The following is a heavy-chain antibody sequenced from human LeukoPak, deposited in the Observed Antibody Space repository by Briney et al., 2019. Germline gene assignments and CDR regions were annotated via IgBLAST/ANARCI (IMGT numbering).Heavy chain of an antibody. D-gene: IGHD3-10*01. J-gene: IGHJ4*02. CDR3: ARGGRITMVRGVSYYFDY. V-gene: IGHV4-30-4*08. Sequence: PSQTLSLTCTVSGGSISTGTYYWIWIRQHPRKGLEWIGNIHYSGSTYYSPSLKSRVTISVDTSKNQFSLKLSSVTAADTAVYYCARGGRITMVRGVSYYFDYWGQGTLVTVSS. CDR2: IHYSGST. CDR1: GGSISTGTYY.